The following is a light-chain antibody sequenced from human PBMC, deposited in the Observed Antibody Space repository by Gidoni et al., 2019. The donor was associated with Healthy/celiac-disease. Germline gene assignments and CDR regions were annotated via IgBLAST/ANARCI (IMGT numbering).Light chain of an antibody. Sequence: EIVMTQSPATLSVSPGERDTLSCRASQSVSSNLAWYQQKPGQAPRLLLYGASTRATGIPARFRCSGSGTEFTLTISSLPSEDFAVYYCQQYNNWPPLFTFGPGTKVDIK. CDR3: QQYNNWPPLFT. V-gene: IGKV3-15*01. CDR2: GAS. J-gene: IGKJ3*01. CDR1: QSVSSN.